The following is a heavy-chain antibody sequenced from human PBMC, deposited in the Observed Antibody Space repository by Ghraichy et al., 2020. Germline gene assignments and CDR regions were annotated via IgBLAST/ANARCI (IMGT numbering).Heavy chain of an antibody. V-gene: IGHV3-13*04. Sequence: GGSLRLSCAASGFTFSSYDMHWVRQATGKGLEWVSAIGTAGDTYYPGSVKGRFTISRENAKNSLYLQMNSLRAGDTAVYYCARADPNYGDYGATPDYWGQGTLVTVSS. CDR3: ARADPNYGDYGATPDY. CDR1: GFTFSSYD. D-gene: IGHD4-17*01. CDR2: IGTAGDT. J-gene: IGHJ4*02.